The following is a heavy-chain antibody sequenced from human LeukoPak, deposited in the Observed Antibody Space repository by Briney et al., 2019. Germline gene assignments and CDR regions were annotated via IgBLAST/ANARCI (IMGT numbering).Heavy chain of an antibody. CDR1: GGSINNYY. V-gene: IGHV4-59*01. CDR2: IYYSGST. CDR3: ARGPRRLFDY. J-gene: IGHJ4*02. Sequence: SETLSLTCTVSGGSINNYYWSWIRQPPGKGLEWIGYIYYSGSTNYNPSLKSRVTISVDTSKNQFSLKLSSVTAADTAVYYCARGPRRLFDYWGQGTLVTVSS.